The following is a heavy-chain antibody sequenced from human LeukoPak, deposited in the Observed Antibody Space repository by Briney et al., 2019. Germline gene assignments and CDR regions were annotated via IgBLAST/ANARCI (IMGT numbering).Heavy chain of an antibody. CDR2: IYYSGST. Sequence: SQTLSLTCTVSGGSISSGGYYWSWIRQHPGKGLEWIGYIYYSGSTYYNPSLKSRVTISVDTSKNQFSLKVSSVTAADTAVYYCARHPQWAEAGSFDYWGQGTLVIVSS. J-gene: IGHJ4*02. CDR3: ARHPQWAEAGSFDY. D-gene: IGHD6-13*01. CDR1: GGSISSGGYY. V-gene: IGHV4-31*03.